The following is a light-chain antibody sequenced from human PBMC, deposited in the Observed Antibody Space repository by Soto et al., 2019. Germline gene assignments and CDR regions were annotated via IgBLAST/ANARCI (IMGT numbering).Light chain of an antibody. CDR2: DAS. Sequence: EVVLTQSPATLSLSPGERATLSCRASQSVSSSLAWYQQNPGQAPRLLIYDASNRATGIPARFSGSGSGTDFTLTISSLEPEDFAVYYCQQRSNWPITFGQGTRLEIK. J-gene: IGKJ5*01. V-gene: IGKV3-11*01. CDR1: QSVSSS. CDR3: QQRSNWPIT.